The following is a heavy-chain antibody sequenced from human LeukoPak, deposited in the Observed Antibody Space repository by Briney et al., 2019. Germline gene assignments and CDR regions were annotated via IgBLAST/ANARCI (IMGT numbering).Heavy chain of an antibody. CDR3: ARWARYCSSGSCYSWFDP. CDR2: MKLEGSEE. CDR1: GFTFRRYW. J-gene: IGHJ5*02. Sequence: TGGSLRLSCAASGFTFRRYWMSWVRQAPGKGGEWVANMKLEGSEEYYVDSVKGRFTISRDNAKNSLYMQMNSLRVDDTAVYYCARWARYCSSGSCYSWFDPWGQGTLVTVSS. V-gene: IGHV3-7*01. D-gene: IGHD2-15*01.